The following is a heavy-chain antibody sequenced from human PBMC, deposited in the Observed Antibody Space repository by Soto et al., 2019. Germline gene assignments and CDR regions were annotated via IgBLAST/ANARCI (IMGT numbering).Heavy chain of an antibody. CDR2: IYYSGST. CDR3: ARLGATVTPTHFQH. V-gene: IGHV4-39*01. Sequence: QLQLQESGPGLVKPSETLSLTCTVSGGSISSSSYYWGWIRQPPGKGLEWIGSIYYSGSTYYNPSLKSRVTISVDTSKNQFSLKLSSVTAADTAVYYCARLGATVTPTHFQHWGQGTLVTVSS. D-gene: IGHD4-17*01. CDR1: GGSISSSSYY. J-gene: IGHJ1*01.